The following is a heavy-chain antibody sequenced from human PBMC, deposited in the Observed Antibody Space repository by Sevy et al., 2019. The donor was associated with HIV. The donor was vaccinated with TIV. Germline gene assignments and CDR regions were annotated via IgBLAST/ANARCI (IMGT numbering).Heavy chain of an antibody. CDR2: LNGDGSDI. D-gene: IGHD6-6*01. Sequence: GGSLRLSCAASGSTFSNYYMNWVRQGPGKGLVWVARLNGDGSDINYADSVRGRFTISRDNTKNTLYLQMSSLRGEDTAVYYCFVRIRDSSEIDYWGQGTLVTVSS. CDR3: FVRIRDSSEIDY. CDR1: GSTFSNYY. J-gene: IGHJ4*02. V-gene: IGHV3-74*01.